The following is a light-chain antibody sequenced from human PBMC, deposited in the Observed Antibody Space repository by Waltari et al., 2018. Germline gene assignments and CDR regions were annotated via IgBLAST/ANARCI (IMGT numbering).Light chain of an antibody. V-gene: IGKV3-15*01. CDR1: QCVSSN. J-gene: IGKJ1*01. Sequence: EIVMTQSPATLSVSPGARATLSCRASQCVSSNYAWYQQKPGQAPRLLIYGASTRATGIPARFSGSGSGTEFTLTISSLQSEDFAVYYCQQYNNWPQAFGQGTKVEIK. CDR2: GAS. CDR3: QQYNNWPQA.